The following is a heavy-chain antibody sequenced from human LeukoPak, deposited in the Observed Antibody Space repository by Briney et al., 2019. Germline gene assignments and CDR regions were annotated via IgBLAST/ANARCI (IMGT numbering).Heavy chain of an antibody. V-gene: IGHV5-51*01. J-gene: IGHJ3*02. D-gene: IGHD1-26*01. CDR2: IYPGDSDT. Sequence: GESLKISCNGSGYXFTSYWICWVGQTPGKGLEWMGTIYPGDSDTRYSPSFQGQVTISADKSISTAYLQWSSLKASDTAMYYCARSSGSYFGRDAFDIWGQGTMVTVSS. CDR1: GYXFTSYW. CDR3: ARSSGSYFGRDAFDI.